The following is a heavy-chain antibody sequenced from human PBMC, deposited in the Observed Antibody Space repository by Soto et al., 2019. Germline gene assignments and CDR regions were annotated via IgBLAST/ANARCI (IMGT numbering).Heavy chain of an antibody. D-gene: IGHD3-3*01. Sequence: SQTLSLTCAISGDSVSSNSAAWNWIRQSPSRGLEWLGRTYYRPKWYNDYAVSVKSRITINPDTSKNQFSLQLNSVTPEDTAVYYCARAFLEWLGPPTDWFDPWGQGTLVTVSS. CDR3: ARAFLEWLGPPTDWFDP. CDR2: TYYRPKWYN. CDR1: GDSVSSNSAA. V-gene: IGHV6-1*01. J-gene: IGHJ5*02.